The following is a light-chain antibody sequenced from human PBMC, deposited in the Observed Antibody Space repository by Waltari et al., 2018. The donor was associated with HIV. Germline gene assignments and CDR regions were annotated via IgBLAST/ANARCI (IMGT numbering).Light chain of an antibody. V-gene: IGLV10-54*04. CDR2: RDN. CDR1: STNVGNQG. CDR3: ATWDISLSAVV. J-gene: IGLJ2*01. Sequence: QAGLTQPPSVSKGMRQTATPTCTGNSTNVGNQGPAWLQQHQGHPPKLLSYRDNKRPSGISERFSASRSGNTASLTITGVQPEDEADYFCATWDISLSAVVFGGGTTLTVL.